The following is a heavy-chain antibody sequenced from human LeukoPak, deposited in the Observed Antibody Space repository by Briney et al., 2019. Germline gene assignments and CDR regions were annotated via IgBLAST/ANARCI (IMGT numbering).Heavy chain of an antibody. J-gene: IGHJ6*02. CDR1: GYTFTSYG. CDR2: ISAYNGNT. Sequence: ASVKVSCKASGYTFTSYGISWVRQAPGQGLEWMGWISAYNGNTNYAQKPQGRVTMTTDTSTSTAYMELRSLRSDDTAVYYCARELQNYYYYGMDVWGQGTTVTVSS. CDR3: ARELQNYYYYGMDV. D-gene: IGHD4-4*01. V-gene: IGHV1-18*01.